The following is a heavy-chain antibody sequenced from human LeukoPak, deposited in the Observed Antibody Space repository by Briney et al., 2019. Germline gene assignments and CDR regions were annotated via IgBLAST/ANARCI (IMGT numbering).Heavy chain of an antibody. CDR1: GGSINSGGYY. V-gene: IGHV4-31*03. Sequence: PSETLSLTCTVSGGSINSGGYYWSWIRQHPGKGLEWIGYIYYRESTYYNPSLESRVTILTDTSRNQFSLTLSSVTAADTAVYYCARESYAISGHRYFQDWGQGTLVTVSS. J-gene: IGHJ1*01. CDR3: ARESYAISGHRYFQD. D-gene: IGHD2-8*01. CDR2: IYYREST.